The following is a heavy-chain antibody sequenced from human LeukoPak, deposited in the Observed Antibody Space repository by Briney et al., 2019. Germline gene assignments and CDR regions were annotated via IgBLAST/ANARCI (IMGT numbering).Heavy chain of an antibody. Sequence: SETLSLTCTVSGGSISTYYWSWIRQPPGKGLEWIGYIYYSGSTNDNPSLKSRVTISVDTSKDQFSLKLSSVTAADTAVYYCARGYSRDFDYWGQGTLVTVSS. J-gene: IGHJ4*02. D-gene: IGHD2-2*02. CDR2: IYYSGST. V-gene: IGHV4-59*12. CDR1: GGSISTYY. CDR3: ARGYSRDFDY.